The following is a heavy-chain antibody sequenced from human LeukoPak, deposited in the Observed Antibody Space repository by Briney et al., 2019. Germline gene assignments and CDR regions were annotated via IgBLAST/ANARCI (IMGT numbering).Heavy chain of an antibody. CDR1: GFTFSDYY. D-gene: IGHD3-10*01. CDR2: ISSSGSTI. Sequence: GGSLRLSCAASGFTFSDYYMSWIRQAPGKGLEWVSYISSSGSTIYYADSVKGRFTISRDNAKNSLYLQMNSLRAEDTAVYYCVSRGVIKSLWFYAYYYYMDVWGKGTTVTVSS. J-gene: IGHJ6*03. CDR3: VSRGVIKSLWFYAYYYYMDV. V-gene: IGHV3-11*04.